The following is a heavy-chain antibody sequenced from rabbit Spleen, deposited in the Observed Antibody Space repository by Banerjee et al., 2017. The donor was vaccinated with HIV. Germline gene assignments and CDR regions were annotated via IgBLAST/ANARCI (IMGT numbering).Heavy chain of an antibody. Sequence: QEQLEESGGDLVKPEGSLTLTSTASGFSFTNRDWICWVRQAPGKGLEWIACIWGGSTGATYYASWAKGRFTISKTSSTTVDLKMTSLTAADTATYFCARGVTGTGNYIHDIDLWGQGTLVTVS. J-gene: IGHJ4*01. CDR2: IWGGSTGAT. CDR3: ARGVTGTGNYIHDIDL. CDR1: GFSFTNRDW. D-gene: IGHD1-1*01. V-gene: IGHV1S45*01.